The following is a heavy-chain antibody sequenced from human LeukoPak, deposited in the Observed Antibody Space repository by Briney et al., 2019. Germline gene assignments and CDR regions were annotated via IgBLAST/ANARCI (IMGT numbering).Heavy chain of an antibody. CDR2: VTSRGVGT. CDR1: GFTFSSYA. J-gene: IGHJ4*01. D-gene: IGHD4-17*01. CDR3: GRDPNGDYVGALGY. Sequence: PGGSLRLSCTDSGFTFSSYALAWVRQAPGKELEWVAAVTSRGVGTHYADSVKGRFTISRDNSKNTIYLQMNSLRAEDTAIYYCGRDPNGDYVGALGYWGRGTLVTVSS. V-gene: IGHV3-23*01.